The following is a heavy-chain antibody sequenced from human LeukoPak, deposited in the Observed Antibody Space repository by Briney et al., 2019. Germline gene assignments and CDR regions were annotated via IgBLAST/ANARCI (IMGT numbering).Heavy chain of an antibody. CDR1: GGSFSGYY. CDR2: INHSGST. CDR3: ARERGPFDAFDI. V-gene: IGHV4-34*01. J-gene: IGHJ3*02. Sequence: SETLSLTCAVYGGSFSGYYWSWIRRPPGKGLEWIGEINHSGSTNYNPSLKSRVTISVDTSKNQFSLKLSSVTAADTAVYYCARERGPFDAFDIWGQGTMVTVSS.